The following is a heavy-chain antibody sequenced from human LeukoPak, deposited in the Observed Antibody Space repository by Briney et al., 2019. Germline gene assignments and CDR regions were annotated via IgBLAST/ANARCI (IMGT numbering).Heavy chain of an antibody. CDR1: GYSFTSYW. CDR3: ARFGSGWPYYYSGTDV. J-gene: IGHJ6*02. Sequence: GESLKISCKGSGYSFTSYWIAWVRQLPGKGLEWMGIFFPGDSDTTYSPSFQGQVTISADKSINTAYLQWSSLKASDTAVYYCARFGSGWPYYYSGTDVWGQGTTVTVSS. D-gene: IGHD6-19*01. V-gene: IGHV5-51*01. CDR2: FFPGDSDT.